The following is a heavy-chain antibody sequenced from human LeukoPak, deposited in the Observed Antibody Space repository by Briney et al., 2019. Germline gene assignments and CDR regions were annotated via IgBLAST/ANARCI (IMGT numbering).Heavy chain of an antibody. V-gene: IGHV3-48*03. Sequence: GGSMRLSCAVSGFTFSTYAMNWVRQAPGKGLEWVSYISSSGSTIYYADSVKGRFTISRDNAKNSLYLQMNSLRAEDTAVYYCASQSYDILTGPNWFDPWGQGTLVTVSS. CDR2: ISSSGSTI. CDR3: ASQSYDILTGPNWFDP. CDR1: GFTFSTYA. J-gene: IGHJ5*02. D-gene: IGHD3-9*01.